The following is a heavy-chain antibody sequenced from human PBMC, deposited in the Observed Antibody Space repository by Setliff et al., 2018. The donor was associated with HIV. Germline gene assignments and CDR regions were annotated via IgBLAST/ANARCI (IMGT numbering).Heavy chain of an antibody. CDR3: ARGGFNHAFDI. J-gene: IGHJ3*02. CDR1: GFTSNSYW. Sequence: GGSLRLSCVASGFTSNSYWMYWVRQAPGKGLVCVSRVNNDGTDTIYADSVKGRFTISRDNAKSTVYLQMGSLSADDTAVYYCARGGFNHAFDIWGQGTMVTVSS. CDR2: VNNDGTDT. D-gene: IGHD2-15*01. V-gene: IGHV3-74*01.